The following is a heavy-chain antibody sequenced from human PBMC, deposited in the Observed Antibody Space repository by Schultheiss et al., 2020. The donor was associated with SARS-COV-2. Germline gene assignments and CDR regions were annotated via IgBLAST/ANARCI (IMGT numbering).Heavy chain of an antibody. J-gene: IGHJ4*02. CDR3: GRFTAPDY. D-gene: IGHD3-16*01. CDR2: ISWNSGSI. CDR1: GFTFSNAW. Sequence: SLKISCAASGFTFSNAWMNWVRQAPGKGLEWVSGISWNSGSIGYADSVKGRFTISRDNAKNSLYLQMNSLRAEDTALYYCGRFTAPDYWGQGTLVTVSS. V-gene: IGHV3-9*01.